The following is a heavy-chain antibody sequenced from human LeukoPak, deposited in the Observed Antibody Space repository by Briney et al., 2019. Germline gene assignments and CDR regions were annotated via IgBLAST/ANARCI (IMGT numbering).Heavy chain of an antibody. CDR2: INPNNGGT. CDR3: AREVVPAAIEY. J-gene: IGHJ4*02. D-gene: IGHD2-2*01. CDR1: GYTFTSYA. V-gene: IGHV1-2*02. Sequence: ASVKVSCKTSGYTFTSYAISWVRQAPGQGLEWMGWINPNNGGTNYAQKFQGRVTMTTDTSISTAYMELSRLRSDDTAVYYCAREVVPAAIEYWGQGTLVTVSS.